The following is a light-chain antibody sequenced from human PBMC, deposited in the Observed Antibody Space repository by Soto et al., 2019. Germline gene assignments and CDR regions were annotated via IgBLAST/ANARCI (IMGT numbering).Light chain of an antibody. Sequence: DIQMTQSPPTLSASVGDRVTITCRASRRISGFLAWYQQKPGKAPKLLIFDASTLESGVPSRISGSGSGTVFTLTISSLQPDDLATYYCQQYKTYTRTFGPGTKVEIK. J-gene: IGKJ1*01. CDR1: RRISGF. V-gene: IGKV1-5*01. CDR2: DAS. CDR3: QQYKTYTRT.